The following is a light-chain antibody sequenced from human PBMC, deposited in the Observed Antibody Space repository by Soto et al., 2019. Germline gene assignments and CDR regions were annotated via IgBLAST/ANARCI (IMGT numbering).Light chain of an antibody. Sequence: QSALAQPASVSGSPGQSITISCTGTSSDVGAYDFVSWYQQHPDKAPKLMIYEVSNRPSGVSYRFSGSKSVNTATLNISGXXXEXEADYYCSSYTTSSTRVFGTGTKLTVL. CDR3: SSYTTSSTRV. J-gene: IGLJ1*01. CDR1: SSDVGAYDF. CDR2: EVS. V-gene: IGLV2-14*03.